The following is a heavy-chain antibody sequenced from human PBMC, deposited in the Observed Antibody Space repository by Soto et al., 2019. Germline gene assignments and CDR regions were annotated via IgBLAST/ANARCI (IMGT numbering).Heavy chain of an antibody. CDR3: AKDVEGDGYSGDAFDL. CDR1: GFPFDDYA. CDR2: ISWNGGSM. V-gene: IGHV3-9*01. D-gene: IGHD4-4*01. Sequence: EVHLVESGGGLVQPGRSLRLSCVASGFPFDDYAMHWARQIPGKGLEWVAGISWNGGSMAYADSVKGRFTISRDNAKNSLFLQMTILRVEDTALYYCAKDVEGDGYSGDAFDLWGQGTMVTVSS. J-gene: IGHJ3*01.